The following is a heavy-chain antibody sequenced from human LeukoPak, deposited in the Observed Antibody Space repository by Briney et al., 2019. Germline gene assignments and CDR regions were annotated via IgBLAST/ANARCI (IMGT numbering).Heavy chain of an antibody. J-gene: IGHJ4*02. V-gene: IGHV1-18*01. CDR1: GYTFTSYG. CDR3: ARVRWELLEGGYYFDY. CDR2: ISAYNGNT. D-gene: IGHD1-26*01. Sequence: ASVKVSCKASGYTFTSYGISWVRQAPGQGLEWMGWISAYNGNTNYAQKLQGRVTMTTDTSTSTAYMELRSLRSDDTAVYYCARVRWELLEGGYYFDYWGQGTLVTVSS.